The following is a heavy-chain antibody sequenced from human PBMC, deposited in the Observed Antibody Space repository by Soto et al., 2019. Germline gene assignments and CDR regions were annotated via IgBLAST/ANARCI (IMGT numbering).Heavy chain of an antibody. J-gene: IGHJ4*02. CDR2: IYRTGST. Sequence: XETLSLTCAFSGGSFTSNNWWTWVRQPPGQGLEWIGEIYRTGSTNYNPSLKSRVTISLDKSENQFSLKVTSLTAADTAVYYCASRDKVTSVDYWGPGTLVTVSS. CDR3: ASRDKVTSVDY. D-gene: IGHD4-4*01. V-gene: IGHV4-4*02. CDR1: GGSFTSNNW.